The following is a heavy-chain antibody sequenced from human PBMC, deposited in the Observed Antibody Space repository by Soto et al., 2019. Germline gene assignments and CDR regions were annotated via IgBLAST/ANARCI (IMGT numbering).Heavy chain of an antibody. CDR1: GFTFSSYA. Sequence: PGGSLRLSCAASGFTFSSYAMSWVRQAPGKGLEWVSAISGSGGSTYYADSVKGRFTISRDNSKNTLYLQMNSLRAEDTAVYYCAKDRLSGYDTPPYYYYYYGMDVWGQGTTVTVSS. CDR2: ISGSGGST. J-gene: IGHJ6*02. D-gene: IGHD5-12*01. CDR3: AKDRLSGYDTPPYYYYYYGMDV. V-gene: IGHV3-23*01.